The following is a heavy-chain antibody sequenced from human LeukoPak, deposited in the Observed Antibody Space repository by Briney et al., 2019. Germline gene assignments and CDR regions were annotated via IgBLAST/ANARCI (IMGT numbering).Heavy chain of an antibody. D-gene: IGHD3-22*01. CDR3: ARCNYYDSSGYPTSFEN. CDR1: GFTFGSYW. Sequence: GGSLRLPCAASGFTFGSYWMTWVRQAPGKGLEWVANIKQDESEKYYVDSVRGRFTISRDNAKNSLYLQMNSLRAEDTAVYYCARCNYYDSSGYPTSFENWGQGTLVTVSS. J-gene: IGHJ4*02. V-gene: IGHV3-7*01. CDR2: IKQDESEK.